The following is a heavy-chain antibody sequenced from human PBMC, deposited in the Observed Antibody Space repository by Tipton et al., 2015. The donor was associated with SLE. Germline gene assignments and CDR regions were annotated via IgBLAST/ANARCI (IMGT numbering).Heavy chain of an antibody. CDR3: ARDLAARGGHYFDY. CDR2: ISFSGLT. J-gene: IGHJ4*02. Sequence: TLSLTCTVSGGSISGYYWSWVRQPPGKGLEWIGYISFSGLTNYNPSLKSRVTISVDTSKNQFSLKLSSVTAADTAVYYCARDLAARGGHYFDYWGQGTLVTVSS. D-gene: IGHD6-6*01. V-gene: IGHV4-59*01. CDR1: GGSISGYY.